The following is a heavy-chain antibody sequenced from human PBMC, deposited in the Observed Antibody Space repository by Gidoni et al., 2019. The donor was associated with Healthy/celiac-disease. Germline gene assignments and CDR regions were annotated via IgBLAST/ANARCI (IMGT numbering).Heavy chain of an antibody. CDR3: ARSVGDYYYYGMDV. Sequence: QVQLVQSGAEVKKPGSSVKLSCKASGGTFSSYAISWVRQAPGQGLEWMGGIIPIFGTANYAQKFQGRVTITADESTSTAYMELSSLRSEDTAVYYCARSVGDYYYYGMDVWGQGTTVTVSS. D-gene: IGHD4-17*01. CDR2: IIPIFGTA. V-gene: IGHV1-69*01. CDR1: GGTFSSYA. J-gene: IGHJ6*02.